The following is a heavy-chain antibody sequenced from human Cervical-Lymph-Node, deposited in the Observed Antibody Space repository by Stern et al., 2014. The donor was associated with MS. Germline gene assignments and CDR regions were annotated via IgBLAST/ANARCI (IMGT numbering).Heavy chain of an antibody. V-gene: IGHV1-18*04. Sequence: QVQLVQSGAEVKKPGASVKVSCKPSGYSFTNYGISWVRQAPGQGPEWMGWVSTYNGKTTYSQKLQGRLTMTRDPSTSTVYMELRSLTSDDTAVYYCARRSGSYSFDHWGQGTLVAVSS. D-gene: IGHD1-26*01. CDR1: GYSFTNYG. CDR2: VSTYNGKT. J-gene: IGHJ4*02. CDR3: ARRSGSYSFDH.